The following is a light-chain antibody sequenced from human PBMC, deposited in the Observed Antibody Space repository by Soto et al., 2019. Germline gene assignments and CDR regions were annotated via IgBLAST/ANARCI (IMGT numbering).Light chain of an antibody. CDR3: QQYHNWPPYT. Sequence: EIVMTQSPATLSVSPGERATLSCRASQSVSTNLAWYQQKPGQAPRLLMYGASTRATGIPARFSGSGSGTAFTLTIISLQSEDFAVYYCQQYHNWPPYTFGQGTKLEIK. CDR1: QSVSTN. CDR2: GAS. V-gene: IGKV3-15*01. J-gene: IGKJ2*01.